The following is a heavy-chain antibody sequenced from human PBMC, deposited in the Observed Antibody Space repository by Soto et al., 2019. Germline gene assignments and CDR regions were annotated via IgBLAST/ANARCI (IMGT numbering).Heavy chain of an antibody. V-gene: IGHV3-23*01. CDR1: GFTFSSSA. CDR2: VSGRGGTT. CDR3: ARCTVDTIVTSGWCHYLDP. J-gene: IGHJ5*02. Sequence: EVQLLDSGGGLVQPGGSLRLSCAASGFTFSSSAMSWVRQAPGKGLEWVSAVSGRGGTTYYADSVRGRFTISRDNSKNTLYLQMNSLRAEDPAIYFCARCTVDTIVTSGWCHYLDPWGQGTLVTVSS. D-gene: IGHD6-19*01.